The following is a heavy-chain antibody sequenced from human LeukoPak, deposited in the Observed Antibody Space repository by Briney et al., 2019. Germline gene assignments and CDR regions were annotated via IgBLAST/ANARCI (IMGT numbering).Heavy chain of an antibody. CDR3: ARASYYYDSSGFPEWYFDY. V-gene: IGHV1-18*01. CDR2: ISAYNGNT. J-gene: IGHJ4*02. D-gene: IGHD3-22*01. CDR1: GYTFTSYG. Sequence: ASVKVSCKASGYTFTSYGISWVRQAPGQGLEWMGWISAYNGNTNYAQKLQGRVTMTTDTSTSTAYMELRSLRSDDTAVYYCARASYYYDSSGFPEWYFDYWGQGTLVTVSS.